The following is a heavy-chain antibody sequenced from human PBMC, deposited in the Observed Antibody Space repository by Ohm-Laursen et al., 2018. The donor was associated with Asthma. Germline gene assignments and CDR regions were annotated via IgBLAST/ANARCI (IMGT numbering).Heavy chain of an antibody. J-gene: IGHJ4*02. Sequence: SLRLSCAASGLPFSNFWMSWVRQAPGKGLEWVANIYPDGGEKYYGDSVDGRFTISRDNAKNSLYLQMNSLRAEDTAVYYCATNLPYEAENYWGQGTLVTVSS. D-gene: IGHD3-16*01. V-gene: IGHV3-7*05. CDR1: GLPFSNFW. CDR2: IYPDGGEK. CDR3: ATNLPYEAENY.